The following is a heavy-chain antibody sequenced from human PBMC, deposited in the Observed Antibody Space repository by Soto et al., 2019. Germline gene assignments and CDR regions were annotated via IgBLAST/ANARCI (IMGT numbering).Heavy chain of an antibody. D-gene: IGHD6-19*01. J-gene: IGHJ4*02. CDR2: TRNKGNSYTT. V-gene: IGHV3-72*01. CDR1: GFTFSDHY. Sequence: EVQLVESGGGLVQPGGSLRLSCAASGFTFSDHYMDWVRQAPGKGLEWVGRTRNKGNSYTTEYAASVKGRFTISRDDSKNSLYLQMNSLKTEDSAVYYCARVEGSGWIFDYWGQGTLVTVSS. CDR3: ARVEGSGWIFDY.